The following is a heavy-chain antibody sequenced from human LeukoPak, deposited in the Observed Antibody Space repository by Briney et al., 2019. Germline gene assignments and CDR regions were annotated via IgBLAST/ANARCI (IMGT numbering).Heavy chain of an antibody. CDR1: GGSFSGYY. J-gene: IGHJ4*02. Sequence: PSETLSLTCAVYGGSFSGYYWSWIRQPPGKGLEWIGEINHSGSPNYNPSLKSRVTISVDTSKNQFSLKLSSVTAADTAVYYCAREMSAAGVYYLDYWGQGTLVTVSS. CDR2: INHSGSP. CDR3: AREMSAAGVYYLDY. D-gene: IGHD6-19*01. V-gene: IGHV4-34*01.